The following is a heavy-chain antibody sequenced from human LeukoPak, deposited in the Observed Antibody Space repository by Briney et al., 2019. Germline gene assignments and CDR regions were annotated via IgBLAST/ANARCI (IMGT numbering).Heavy chain of an antibody. CDR2: IYHSGST. D-gene: IGHD6-19*01. Sequence: SETLSLTCTVSGYSISSGYYWGWIRPPPGKGLEWIGSIYHSGSTYYNPSLKSRVTISVDTSKNQFSLRLSSVTAADTAVYYCARDGGDGSGWFDYWGQGTLVTVSS. V-gene: IGHV4-38-2*02. CDR3: ARDGGDGSGWFDY. J-gene: IGHJ4*02. CDR1: GYSISSGYY.